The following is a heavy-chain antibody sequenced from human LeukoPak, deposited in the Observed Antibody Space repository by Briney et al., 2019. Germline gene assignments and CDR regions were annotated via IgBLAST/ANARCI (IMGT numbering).Heavy chain of an antibody. CDR1: GFTFSSYA. Sequence: GGSLRLSCAASGFTFSSYAMSWVRQAPGKGPEWVSYISAGGISIYYADSVKGRFTISRDNAKNSLYLQMDSLRAEDTAVYYCARHPFPPAGYYFSYYYMDVWGKGTTVTVSS. CDR2: ISAGGISI. J-gene: IGHJ6*03. V-gene: IGHV3-48*04. D-gene: IGHD2/OR15-2a*01. CDR3: ARHPFPPAGYYFSYYYMDV.